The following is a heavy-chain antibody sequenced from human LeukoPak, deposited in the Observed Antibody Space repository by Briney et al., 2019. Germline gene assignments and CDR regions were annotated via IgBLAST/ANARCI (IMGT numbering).Heavy chain of an antibody. CDR3: ARANSGYDFYFDY. CDR2: INPNSGGT. CDR1: GYTFTCYY. V-gene: IGHV1-2*02. Sequence: GASVKVSCKASGYTFTCYYMHWVRQAPGQGLEWMGWINPNSGGTNYAQKVQGRVSMTRDTSISTASMELSMLRSDDTAVYYCARANSGYDFYFDYWAQGTLVTVSS. J-gene: IGHJ4*02. D-gene: IGHD5-12*01.